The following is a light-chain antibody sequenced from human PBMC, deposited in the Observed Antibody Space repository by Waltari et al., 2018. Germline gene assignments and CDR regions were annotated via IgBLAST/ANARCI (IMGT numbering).Light chain of an antibody. J-gene: IGLJ2*01. CDR3: GTWDASLNVGL. V-gene: IGLV1-51*01. Sequence: QSVLTQPPSVSAAPGQRVTIPCSGISFNLGNSFVPWYQHVPGTAPKLLIYDNNKRPSGTPARFSGSRSGTSATLAITGLQTADEADYYCGTWDASLNVGLFGGGTKLTVL. CDR1: SFNLGNSF. CDR2: DNN.